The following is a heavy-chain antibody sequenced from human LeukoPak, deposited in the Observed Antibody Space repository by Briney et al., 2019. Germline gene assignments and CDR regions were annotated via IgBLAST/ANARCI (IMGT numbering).Heavy chain of an antibody. CDR2: IYSTGGT. CDR3: ARANDYGDYRKWFDP. V-gene: IGHV4-61*01. J-gene: IGHJ5*02. Sequence: SETLSLTCTVSGASVSSGSYYWSWIRQPPGKGLEWIGYIYSTGGTYYNPSLNSRVTISLDTSRNRFSLKLTSVTSVDTAVYYCARANDYGDYRKWFDPWGQGTLVTVSS. D-gene: IGHD4-17*01. CDR1: GASVSSGSYY.